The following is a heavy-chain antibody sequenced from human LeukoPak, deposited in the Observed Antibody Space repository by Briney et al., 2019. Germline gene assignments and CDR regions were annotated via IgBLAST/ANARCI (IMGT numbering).Heavy chain of an antibody. Sequence: PGGSLRLSCAASGFTFSSYWMHWVRQAPGKGLVWVSRINTDGSSTSYADSVKGRFTISRDNAKNTLFLQMNSLRAEDTAVYYCASKGSTLFDIWGQGTMVTVSS. CDR1: GFTFSSYW. D-gene: IGHD2-2*01. J-gene: IGHJ3*02. V-gene: IGHV3-74*01. CDR2: INTDGSST. CDR3: ASKGSTLFDI.